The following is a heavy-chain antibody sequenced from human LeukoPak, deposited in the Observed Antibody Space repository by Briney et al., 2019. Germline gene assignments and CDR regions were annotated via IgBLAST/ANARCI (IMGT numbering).Heavy chain of an antibody. CDR2: IYYSGST. V-gene: IGHV4-61*08. CDR1: GGSISSGGYY. CDR3: ASSPRSSGWESGAFDI. Sequence: SETLSLTATDAGGSISSGGYYWSWIRQPPGKGLEWIGYIYYSGSTNYNPSLKSRVTISVDTSKNQFSLKLSSVTAADTAVYYCASSPRSSGWESGAFDIWGQGTMVTVSS. D-gene: IGHD6-19*01. J-gene: IGHJ3*02.